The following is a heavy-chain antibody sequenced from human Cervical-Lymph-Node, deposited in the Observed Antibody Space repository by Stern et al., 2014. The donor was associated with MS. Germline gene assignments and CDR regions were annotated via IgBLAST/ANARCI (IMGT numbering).Heavy chain of an antibody. CDR1: GFTFTHYY. J-gene: IGHJ6*02. Sequence: VQLVESGAELKKPGASVQVSCKPSGFTFTHYYIHWLRQAPGQRPERMGRISPKKGDTNYAAKFQGRVTMTRDTSVDLVSLEVTRLRFDDTAVYYCAENMDVWGQGTTVTVSS. CDR2: ISPKKGDT. CDR3: AENMDV. V-gene: IGHV1-2*02.